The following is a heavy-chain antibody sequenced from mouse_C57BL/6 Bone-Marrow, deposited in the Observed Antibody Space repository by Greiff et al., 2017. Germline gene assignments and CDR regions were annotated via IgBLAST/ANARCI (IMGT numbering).Heavy chain of an antibody. Sequence: VQLKEPGPELVKPGASVKISCKASGYSFTDYNMNWVKQSNGKSLEWIGVINPNYGTTSYNQKFKGKATLTVDQSSSTAYIQLNSLTSEDSAVYCCARGIYYGILYYFDYWGQGTTLTVSA. CDR2: INPNYGTT. V-gene: IGHV1-39*01. D-gene: IGHD2-1*01. CDR1: GYSFTDYN. J-gene: IGHJ2*01. CDR3: ARGIYYGILYYFDY.